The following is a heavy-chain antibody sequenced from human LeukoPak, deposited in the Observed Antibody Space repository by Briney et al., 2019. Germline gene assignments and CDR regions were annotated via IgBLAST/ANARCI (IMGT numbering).Heavy chain of an antibody. D-gene: IGHD3-3*01. CDR3: AKDYDFWSGYYPD. CDR2: IYYSGST. CDR1: GVSISSYY. Sequence: SETLSLTCTVSGVSISSYYWSWIRQPPGKGLEWIGYIYYSGSTNYNPSLKSRVTIPVDTSKNQFSLKLSSVTAADTAVYYCAKDYDFWSGYYPDWGQGTLVTVSS. J-gene: IGHJ4*02. V-gene: IGHV4-59*01.